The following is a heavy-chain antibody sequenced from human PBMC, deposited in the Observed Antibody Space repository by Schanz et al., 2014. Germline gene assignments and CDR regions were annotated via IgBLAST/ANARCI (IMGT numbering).Heavy chain of an antibody. CDR1: GYTFVSYS. Sequence: QVQLVQSGAEVKKPGASVKVSCKASGYTFVSYSMHWVRQAPGQGLEWMGIINPSGGGPSYALRFPARINVNRDTCKRTIYMELGKLETEGQAVYYCARAPTAYCSDTSCLGTPFDYWGQGTLVNVSS. V-gene: IGHV1-46*01. J-gene: IGHJ4*02. D-gene: IGHD2-2*01. CDR3: ARAPTAYCSDTSCLGTPFDY. CDR2: INPSGGGP.